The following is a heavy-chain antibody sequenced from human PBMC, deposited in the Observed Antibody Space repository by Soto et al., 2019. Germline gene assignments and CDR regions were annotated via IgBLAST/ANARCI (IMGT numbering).Heavy chain of an antibody. CDR1: GGSISSGGYY. D-gene: IGHD3-22*01. CDR3: AKGAYYDRSGPRSLDYFDY. J-gene: IGHJ4*02. CDR2: TYYSGNT. V-gene: IGHV4-31*03. Sequence: SETLSLTCTVSGGSISSGGYYWNWIRQHPGKGLEWIGYTYYSGNTYYNPSLKSRVTMSVDTSKNQFSLRLSSVTAADTAVYYCAKGAYYDRSGPRSLDYFDYWGQGTLVTVSS.